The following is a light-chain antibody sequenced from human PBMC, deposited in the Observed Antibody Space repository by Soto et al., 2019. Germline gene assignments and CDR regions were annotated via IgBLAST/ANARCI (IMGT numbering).Light chain of an antibody. CDR3: QHYSTSPAWT. CDR2: GAF. J-gene: IGKJ1*01. Sequence: EIVLTQSPGTLSLSPGERATLSSRASQSVSSSYLAWYQQKPGQAPRLLIYGAFNRASGIPDRFSGRGSGTDFTLTIRRLEPEDFAVYHCQHYSTSPAWTFGQGTKVEIK. CDR1: QSVSSSY. V-gene: IGKV3-20*01.